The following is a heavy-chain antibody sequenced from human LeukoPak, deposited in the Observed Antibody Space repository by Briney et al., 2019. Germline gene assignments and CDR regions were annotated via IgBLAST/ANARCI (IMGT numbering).Heavy chain of an antibody. CDR2: IYTSGST. J-gene: IGHJ2*01. Sequence: GSLRLSCAASGFTFSSYAMSWVRQAPGKGLEWIGRIYTSGSTNYNPSLKSRVTISVDTSKNQFSLKLSSVTAADTAVYYCARCIAETWWYFDLWGRGTLVTVSS. D-gene: IGHD6-13*01. CDR1: GFTFSSYA. V-gene: IGHV4-59*10. CDR3: ARCIAETWWYFDL.